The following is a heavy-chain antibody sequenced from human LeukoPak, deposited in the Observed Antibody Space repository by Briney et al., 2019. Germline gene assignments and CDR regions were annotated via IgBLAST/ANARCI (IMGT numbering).Heavy chain of an antibody. Sequence: PSETLSLTCAVSGGSLSSYYWSWIRQPPGAGPEWIGYIYYTGSTNYNPSLKSRVTISLDSSMNQFSLNLNSLTTADTAVYYCVRHYYDSETAKGFFQHWGQGTLVTVSS. D-gene: IGHD3-16*01. CDR2: IYYTGST. CDR1: GGSLSSYY. V-gene: IGHV4-59*01. J-gene: IGHJ1*01. CDR3: VRHYYDSETAKGFFQH.